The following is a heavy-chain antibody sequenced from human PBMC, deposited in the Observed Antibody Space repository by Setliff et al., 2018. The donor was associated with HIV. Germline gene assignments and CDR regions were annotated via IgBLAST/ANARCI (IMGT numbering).Heavy chain of an antibody. CDR3: ALASIVSTARWNH. Sequence: ASVKVSCKASGYTLAGYFMHWMRQAPGQGLEWMGWINPNSGATNYARNFQGRVTMTRDTSISTAYMDLSSLTSDDTAVYYCALASIVSTARWNHWGRGTLVTVSS. J-gene: IGHJ4*02. CDR2: INPNSGAT. CDR1: GYTLAGYF. V-gene: IGHV1-2*02. D-gene: IGHD1-26*01.